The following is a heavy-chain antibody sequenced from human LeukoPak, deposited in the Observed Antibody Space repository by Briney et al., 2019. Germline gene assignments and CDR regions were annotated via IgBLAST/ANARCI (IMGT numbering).Heavy chain of an antibody. CDR3: ARDGDFWSGSNGMDV. Sequence: GSVKVSCKASGYTFTGYYMHWVRQAPGQGLEWMGWINPNSGGTNYAQKFQGRVTMTRDTSISTAYMELSRLRSDDTAVYYCARDGDFWSGSNGMDVWGQGTTVTVSS. D-gene: IGHD3-3*01. V-gene: IGHV1-2*02. J-gene: IGHJ6*02. CDR1: GYTFTGYY. CDR2: INPNSGGT.